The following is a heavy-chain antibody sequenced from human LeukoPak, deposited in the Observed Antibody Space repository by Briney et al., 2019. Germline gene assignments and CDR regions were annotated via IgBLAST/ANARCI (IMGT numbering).Heavy chain of an antibody. CDR3: ARDLNWYFDL. Sequence: GGSLRLSCAASGFTLSSYSMNWVRQAPGKGLEWVPYISSSSSTIYYADSVKGRSAISRDNAKNSLYLQMNSLRDEDTAVYYCARDLNWYFDLWGRGTLVTVSS. CDR2: ISSSSSTI. J-gene: IGHJ2*01. V-gene: IGHV3-48*02. CDR1: GFTLSSYS.